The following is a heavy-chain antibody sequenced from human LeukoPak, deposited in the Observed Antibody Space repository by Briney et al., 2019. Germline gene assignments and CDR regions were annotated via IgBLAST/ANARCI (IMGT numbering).Heavy chain of an antibody. V-gene: IGHV3-74*01. Sequence: GRSLRLSCAASGFTFSSYGMHWVRQAPGKGLVWVSRINTDGSSTSYADSVKGRFTISRDNAKNTLYLQMNSLRAEDTAVYYCARSRGDYERGYFDYWGQGTLVTVSS. D-gene: IGHD4-17*01. J-gene: IGHJ4*02. CDR1: GFTFSSYG. CDR2: INTDGSST. CDR3: ARSRGDYERGYFDY.